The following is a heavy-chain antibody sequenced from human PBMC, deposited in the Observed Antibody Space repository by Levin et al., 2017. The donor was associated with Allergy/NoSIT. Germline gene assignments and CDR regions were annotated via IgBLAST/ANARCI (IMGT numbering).Heavy chain of an antibody. CDR2: ISGGGGST. Sequence: LSLPCAASGFTFSIYAMNWVRQAPGKGLEWVSGISGGGGSTYYADSVKGRFTISRDNSKNTLYLQMNSLRAEDTAVYYCAKDPSHHYYDSSGYYGFGDYWGQGILVTVSS. D-gene: IGHD3-22*01. V-gene: IGHV3-23*01. CDR1: GFTFSIYA. CDR3: AKDPSHHYYDSSGYYGFGDY. J-gene: IGHJ4*02.